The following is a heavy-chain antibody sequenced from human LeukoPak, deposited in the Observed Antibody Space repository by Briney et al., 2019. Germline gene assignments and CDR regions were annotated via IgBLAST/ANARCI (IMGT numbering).Heavy chain of an antibody. Sequence: GGSLRLSCSASGFPFSSYAMHWVRQAPGKGLEYVSAISDSGGSTYYADSVKGRFTISRDNSKNALYLQMSSLRAEGTAVYYCVQGGSGYPFDYWGQGTLVTVSS. CDR1: GFPFSSYA. CDR2: ISDSGGST. J-gene: IGHJ4*02. CDR3: VQGGSGYPFDY. V-gene: IGHV3-64D*09. D-gene: IGHD3-22*01.